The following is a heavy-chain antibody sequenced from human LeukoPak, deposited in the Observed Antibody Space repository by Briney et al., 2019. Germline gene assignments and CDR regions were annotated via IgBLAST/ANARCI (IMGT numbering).Heavy chain of an antibody. Sequence: VASVKVSCKASGYTFFYYGVTWVRQVPGQGLEWMGWISVDNGKTNYAQKLQGRVTLTTDISTSTAYMELRSLRSDDTAVYYCARVGCSGDSCYSAGYWGQGTLVTVSS. CDR2: ISVDNGKT. CDR1: GYTFFYYG. V-gene: IGHV1-18*01. CDR3: ARVGCSGDSCYSAGY. J-gene: IGHJ4*02. D-gene: IGHD2-15*01.